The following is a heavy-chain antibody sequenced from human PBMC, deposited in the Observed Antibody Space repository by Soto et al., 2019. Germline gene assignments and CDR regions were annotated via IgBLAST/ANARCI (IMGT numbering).Heavy chain of an antibody. CDR1: GFTFETYV. J-gene: IGHJ4*02. CDR3: AKDGGRYCSGSTCDRFES. V-gene: IGHV3-30*18. Sequence: QVQLVESGGGVVQPGRSLRLSCAASGFTFETYVMHWVRQAPGKGLAWVAVISYNGTSKYYADSVKGRFTIARDNSNNTLLLQMNRLRGEDTAVYYWAKDGGRYCSGSTCDRFESWGQGTPVTVSS. CDR2: ISYNGTSK. D-gene: IGHD2-15*01.